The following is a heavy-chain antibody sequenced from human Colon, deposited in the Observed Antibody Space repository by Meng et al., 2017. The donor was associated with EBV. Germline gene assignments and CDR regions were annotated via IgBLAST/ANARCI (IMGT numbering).Heavy chain of an antibody. CDR1: GRSINSGGYY. V-gene: IGHV4-31*03. CDR3: ARASYGSGSPLGESWFDP. J-gene: IGHJ5*02. D-gene: IGHD3-10*01. Sequence: QVLLQEPGPGLLQPSQTLSLTRTVSGRSINSGGYYWSWIRQHQGKGLEWIGYIHSSGRTYYNPSLRSRLTISVDTSKNQFSLKLSSVTAADTAVYYCARASYGSGSPLGESWFDPWGQGTLVTVSS. CDR2: IHSSGRT.